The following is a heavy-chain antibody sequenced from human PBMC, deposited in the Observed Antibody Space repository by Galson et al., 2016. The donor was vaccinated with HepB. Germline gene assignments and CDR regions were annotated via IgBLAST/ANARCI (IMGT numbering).Heavy chain of an antibody. CDR3: AKDSWDITAAGTGMDS. CDR2: ISYGGGDK. J-gene: IGHJ4*02. D-gene: IGHD6-13*01. CDR1: GFTFSNFD. Sequence: SLRLSCAASGFTFSNFDMHWVRQAPGKALEWVADISYGGGDKYYADSVKGRLTISSDNSQNTLYLQMNSLRPEDTAIYYCAKDSWDITAAGTGMDSWGQGTLVTVSS. V-gene: IGHV3-30*18.